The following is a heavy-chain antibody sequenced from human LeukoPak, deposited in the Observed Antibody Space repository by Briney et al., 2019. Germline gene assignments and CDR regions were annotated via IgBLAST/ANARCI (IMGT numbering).Heavy chain of an antibody. D-gene: IGHD4-23*01. Sequence: SQTLSLTCTVSVYSISSSYYWSWIRQPPGKGLEWIGYIYYSGSTYYNPSLKSRVTISVDTSKNQFSLKLSSVTAADTAVYYCARERRKVVTTPFDPWGQGTLVTVSS. V-gene: IGHV4-30-4*01. CDR3: ARERRKVVTTPFDP. CDR1: VYSISSSYY. J-gene: IGHJ5*02. CDR2: IYYSGST.